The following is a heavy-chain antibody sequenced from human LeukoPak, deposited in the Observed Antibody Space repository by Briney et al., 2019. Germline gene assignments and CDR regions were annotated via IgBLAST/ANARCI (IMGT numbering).Heavy chain of an antibody. CDR1: GFTFSNYW. CDR3: ARWGRGYNY. Sequence: GGSLRLSCAASGFTFSNYWMRWVRQAPGKGLGWVANIKQDGSEKYYVDSVKGRFTISRDNAKNSLYLQMNSLRAEDTAVYYCARWGRGYNYWGQGTLVTVSS. V-gene: IGHV3-7*01. D-gene: IGHD5-12*01. CDR2: IKQDGSEK. J-gene: IGHJ4*02.